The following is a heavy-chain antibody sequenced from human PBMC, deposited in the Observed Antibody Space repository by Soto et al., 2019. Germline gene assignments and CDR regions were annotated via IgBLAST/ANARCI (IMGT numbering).Heavy chain of an antibody. V-gene: IGHV1-18*01. Sequence: ASVKVSCKASGYTFTSYGISWVRQAPGQGLEWMGWISAYNGNTNYAQKPQGRVTMTTDTSTSTAYMELRSLRSDDTAVYYCASITMVRGVWDVWGQGTTVTVSS. CDR2: ISAYNGNT. CDR1: GYTFTSYG. CDR3: ASITMVRGVWDV. D-gene: IGHD3-10*01. J-gene: IGHJ6*02.